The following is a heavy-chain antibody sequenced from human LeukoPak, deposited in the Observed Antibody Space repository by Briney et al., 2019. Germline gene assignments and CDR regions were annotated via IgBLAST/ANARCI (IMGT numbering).Heavy chain of an antibody. CDR2: ITLDGSNK. CDR1: GFTFSSNG. V-gene: IGHV3-30*18. CDR3: AKDPQWGNYGSGSPDY. J-gene: IGHJ4*02. D-gene: IGHD3-10*01. Sequence: GRSLRLSFAAFGFTFSSNGMPWVRQAPGKGLEWGALITLDGSNKYYADSVKGRFTISRANSKNTLNLQMSSLRAEDTTVYYCAKDPQWGNYGSGSPDYWGQGILVTVSS.